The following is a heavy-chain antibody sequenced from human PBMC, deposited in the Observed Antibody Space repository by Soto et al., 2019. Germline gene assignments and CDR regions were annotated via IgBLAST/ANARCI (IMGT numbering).Heavy chain of an antibody. D-gene: IGHD2-15*01. Sequence: QVQLQESGPGLVKPSETLSLTCTVSGGSVSSGSYYWSWIRQPPGKGLEWIGYIYYSGNTNYNPSLKSRVTMSVDTSKNQFSLKLSSVTAADTAVYYCAREAYCSGGSCHWYFDLWGRGTPVTVSS. J-gene: IGHJ2*01. CDR2: IYYSGNT. CDR3: AREAYCSGGSCHWYFDL. CDR1: GGSVSSGSYY. V-gene: IGHV4-61*01.